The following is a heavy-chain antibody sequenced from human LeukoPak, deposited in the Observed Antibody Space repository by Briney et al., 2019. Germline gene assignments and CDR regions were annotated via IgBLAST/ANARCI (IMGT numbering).Heavy chain of an antibody. Sequence: SETLSLTCTVSGGSISSYYWSWIRQPAGKGLERIGHIYTSGSTNYNPSLKSRVTISVDTSKNQFSLKLSSVTAADTAVYYCARATGYSSGWYRYETDYWGQGTLVTVSS. CDR1: GGSISSYY. CDR3: ARATGYSSGWYRYETDY. CDR2: IYTSGST. V-gene: IGHV4-4*07. J-gene: IGHJ4*02. D-gene: IGHD6-19*01.